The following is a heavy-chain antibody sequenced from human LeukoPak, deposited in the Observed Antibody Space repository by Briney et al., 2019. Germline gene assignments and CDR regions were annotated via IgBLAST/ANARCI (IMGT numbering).Heavy chain of an antibody. CDR1: GFTFSSYG. Sequence: PGGSLRLSCAASGFTFSSYGMHWVRQAPGKGLEWVAFIRYDGSNKYYADSVKGRFTISRDNSKNTLYLQMNSLRAEDTAAYYCARKTWSSGSSPYFDYWGQGTLVTVSS. CDR2: IRYDGSNK. J-gene: IGHJ4*02. CDR3: ARKTWSSGSSPYFDY. D-gene: IGHD1-26*01. V-gene: IGHV3-30*02.